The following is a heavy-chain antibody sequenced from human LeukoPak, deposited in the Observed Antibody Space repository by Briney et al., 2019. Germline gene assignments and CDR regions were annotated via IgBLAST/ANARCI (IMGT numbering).Heavy chain of an antibody. CDR1: GGTFSSYA. CDR3: ARDLLYYDLGGGYYPGFNWFNP. CDR2: IIPIFGTA. Sequence: SVKVSCEASGGTFSSYAISWVRQAPGQGLEWMGGIIPIFGTANYAQKFQGRVTITTDESTSTAYMELSSLRSEDTAVYYSARDLLYYDLGGGYYPGFNWFNPWGQGTLVTVSS. V-gene: IGHV1-69*05. J-gene: IGHJ5*02. D-gene: IGHD3-3*01.